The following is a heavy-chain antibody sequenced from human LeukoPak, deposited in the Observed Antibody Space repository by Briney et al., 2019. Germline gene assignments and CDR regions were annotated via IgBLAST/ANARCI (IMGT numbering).Heavy chain of an antibody. J-gene: IGHJ4*02. CDR2: ITSTSDTI. CDR1: GFTFSDYS. V-gene: IGHV3-48*01. CDR3: ARSSGYPFFDY. D-gene: IGHD3-22*01. Sequence: PGGSLRLSCEASGFTFSDYSMNWVRQAPGEGLEWLSYITSTSDTIYYAGSVKGRFTSSRDNAKNSVYLQMNSLRAEDTAVYYCARSSGYPFFDYWGQGTLVTVSS.